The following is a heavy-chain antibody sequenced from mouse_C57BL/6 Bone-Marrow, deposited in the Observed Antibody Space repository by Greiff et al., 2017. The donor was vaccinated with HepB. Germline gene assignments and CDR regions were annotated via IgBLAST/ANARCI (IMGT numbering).Heavy chain of an antibody. V-gene: IGHV1-76*01. J-gene: IGHJ3*01. CDR3: AKEGNYYGSSKGFAY. CDR1: GYTFTDYY. Sequence: VMLVESGAELVRPGASVKLSCKASGYTFTDYYINWVKQRPGQGLEWIARIYPGSGNTYYNEKFKGKATLTAEKSSSTAYMQLSSLTSEDSAVYFCAKEGNYYGSSKGFAYWGQGTLVTVSA. CDR2: IYPGSGNT. D-gene: IGHD1-1*01.